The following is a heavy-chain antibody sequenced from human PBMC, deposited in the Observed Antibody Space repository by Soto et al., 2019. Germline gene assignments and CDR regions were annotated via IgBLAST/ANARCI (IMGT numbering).Heavy chain of an antibody. CDR2: TYYRSKWYN. D-gene: IGHD4-17*01. Sequence: PSQTLSLTCAISGDSVSSNSATWNWIRQSPSRGLEWLGRTYYRSKWYNEYAVSVKSRITINPDTSQNQVSLQLNSVTPEDTAVYYCARATRTGFDPWGQGTLVTVSS. J-gene: IGHJ5*02. CDR3: ARATRTGFDP. CDR1: GDSVSSNSAT. V-gene: IGHV6-1*01.